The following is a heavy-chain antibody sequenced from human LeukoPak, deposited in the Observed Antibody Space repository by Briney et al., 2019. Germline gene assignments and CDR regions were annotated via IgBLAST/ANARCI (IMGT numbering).Heavy chain of an antibody. Sequence: PGGSLRLSCAASGFTFSSYGMHWVRQAPGKGLEWVAFIRYDGSNKYYADSVKGRFTISRDNSKNTLYLQMNSLRAEDTAVYYCARAPNTAANDAFDIWGQGTMVTVSS. J-gene: IGHJ3*02. CDR1: GFTFSSYG. CDR3: ARAPNTAANDAFDI. V-gene: IGHV3-30*02. CDR2: IRYDGSNK. D-gene: IGHD6-13*01.